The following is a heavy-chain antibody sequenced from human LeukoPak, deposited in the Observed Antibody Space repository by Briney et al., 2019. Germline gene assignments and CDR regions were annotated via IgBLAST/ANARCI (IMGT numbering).Heavy chain of an antibody. J-gene: IGHJ4*02. D-gene: IGHD5-18*01. V-gene: IGHV3-48*01. Sequence: GGSLRLSCAGSGVTFSSYSMNWVRQAPGKGLEWVSYISSSSSIIDYADSVKGRFTISRDNAKNSLYLQMNSLRAEDTAVYYCARARGYSYGYSDYWGQGTLVTVSS. CDR2: ISSSSSII. CDR1: GVTFSSYS. CDR3: ARARGYSYGYSDY.